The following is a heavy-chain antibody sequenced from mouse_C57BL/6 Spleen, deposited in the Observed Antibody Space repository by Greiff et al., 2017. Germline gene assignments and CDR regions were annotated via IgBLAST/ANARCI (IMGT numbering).Heavy chain of an antibody. CDR3: ARRGDYYGSSDETYWYFDV. CDR2: IYPGDGDT. J-gene: IGHJ1*03. Sequence: VKLMESGAELVKPGASVKISCKASGYAFSSYWMNWVKQRPGKGLEWIGQIYPGDGDTNYNGKFKGKATLTADKSSSTAYMQLSSLTSEDSAVYFCARRGDYYGSSDETYWYFDVWGTGTTVTVSS. CDR1: GYAFSSYW. D-gene: IGHD1-1*01. V-gene: IGHV1-80*01.